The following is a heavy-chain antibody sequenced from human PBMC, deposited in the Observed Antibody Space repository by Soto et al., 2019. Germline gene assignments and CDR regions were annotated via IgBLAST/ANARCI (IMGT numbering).Heavy chain of an antibody. CDR1: GYTFTSYG. J-gene: IGHJ3*02. CDR2: ISAYNGNT. CDR3: ASSSLCSGGSCYLDAFDI. Sequence: ASVKVSCKASGYTFTSYGISWVRQAPGQGLEWMGWISAYNGNTNYAQKLQGRVTMTTDTSTSTAYMELRSLRSDDTAVYYCASSSLCSGGSCYLDAFDIWGQGTMVTV. V-gene: IGHV1-18*01. D-gene: IGHD2-15*01.